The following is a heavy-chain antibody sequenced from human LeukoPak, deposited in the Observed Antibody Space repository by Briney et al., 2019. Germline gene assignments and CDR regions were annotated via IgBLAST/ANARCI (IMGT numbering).Heavy chain of an antibody. D-gene: IGHD1-26*01. Sequence: GGSLRLSCAASGFTFSSYAMSWVRQAPGKGLEWVSAISGSGGSTYYADSVKGRFTISRDKSKNTLYLQMNSLRAEDTAVYYWARDGRGLPPYSSGMDVWGQGTTVTSP. V-gene: IGHV3-23*01. CDR1: GFTFSSYA. CDR2: ISGSGGST. J-gene: IGHJ6*02. CDR3: ARDGRGLPPYSSGMDV.